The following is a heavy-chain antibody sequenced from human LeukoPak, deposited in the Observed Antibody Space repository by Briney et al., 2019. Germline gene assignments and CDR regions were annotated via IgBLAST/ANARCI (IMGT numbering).Heavy chain of an antibody. CDR1: GFTFSSYA. J-gene: IGHJ4*02. V-gene: IGHV3-23*01. CDR3: VREDYYDTSGSRVLDY. D-gene: IGHD3-22*01. CDR2: ISGSGGST. Sequence: GGSLRLSCAASGFTFSSYAMSWVRQAPGKGLEWVSAISGSGGSTYYADSVKGRFTISRDNSKNTLFLQISGLRVDDTAVYYCVREDYYDTSGSRVLDYWGQGTLVTVSS.